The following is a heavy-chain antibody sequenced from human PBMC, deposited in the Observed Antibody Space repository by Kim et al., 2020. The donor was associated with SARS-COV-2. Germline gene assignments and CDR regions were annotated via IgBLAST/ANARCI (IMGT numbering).Heavy chain of an antibody. CDR1: GFTFSSYW. D-gene: IGHD1-1*01. J-gene: IGHJ4*02. Sequence: GGSLRLSCAASGFTFSSYWMHLVRQAPGKGLVWVSRINSDGSSTSYADSVKGRFTISRDNAKNTLYLQMNSLRAEDTAVYYCARGSSDFWNDLPPFDYWGQGTLVTVSS. CDR2: INSDGSST. V-gene: IGHV3-74*01. CDR3: ARGSSDFWNDLPPFDY.